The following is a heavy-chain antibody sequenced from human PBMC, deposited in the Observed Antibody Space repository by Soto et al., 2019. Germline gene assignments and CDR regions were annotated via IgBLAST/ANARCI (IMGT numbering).Heavy chain of an antibody. CDR2: IYYSGST. CDR3: ARIARYCSSTSCPYYYYYGMDV. D-gene: IGHD2-2*01. CDR1: GGSISSSSYY. Sequence: SETLSLTCTVSGGSISSSSYYWGWIRQPPGKGLEWIGSIYYSGSTYYNPSLKSRVTISVDTSKNQFSLKLSSVTAADTAVYYCARIARYCSSTSCPYYYYYGMDVWGQGTTVTVSS. V-gene: IGHV4-39*01. J-gene: IGHJ6*02.